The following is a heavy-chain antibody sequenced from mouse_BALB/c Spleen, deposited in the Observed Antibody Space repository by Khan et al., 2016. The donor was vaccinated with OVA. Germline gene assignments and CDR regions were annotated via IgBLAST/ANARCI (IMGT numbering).Heavy chain of an antibody. J-gene: IGHJ3*01. CDR1: GYTFTSYV. CDR3: DPVGNYYVSFAY. D-gene: IGHD1-1*01. V-gene: IGHV1S136*01. CDR2: IYPFNDDT. Sequence: EVQLQESGPELVKPGASVKMSCKASGYTFTSYVMHWVKQKPGLGLEWIGYIYPFNDDTKYNEKFKGKATLTSDKSSSTAYMELSSLTSEDSAVFYCDPVGNYYVSFAYWGQGTLVTFAA.